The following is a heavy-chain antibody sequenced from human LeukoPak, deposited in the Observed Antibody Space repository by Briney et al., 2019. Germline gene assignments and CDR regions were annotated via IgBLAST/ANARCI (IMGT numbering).Heavy chain of an antibody. J-gene: IGHJ4*02. CDR2: INHSGST. CDR1: GGSFSGYY. V-gene: IGHV4-34*01. Sequence: TSETLSLTCAVYGGSFSGYYWSWIRQPPGKGLEWIGEINHSGSTNYNPSLKSRVTISVDTSKNQFSLKLSSVTAADTAVYYCARGPGITGTTRELDYWGQGTLVTVSS. CDR3: ARGPGITGTTRELDY. D-gene: IGHD1-7*01.